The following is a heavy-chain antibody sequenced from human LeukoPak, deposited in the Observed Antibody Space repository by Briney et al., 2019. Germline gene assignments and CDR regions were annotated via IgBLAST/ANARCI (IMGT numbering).Heavy chain of an antibody. CDR1: GASFSSSTYY. V-gene: IGHV4-39*07. CDR2: IYYSGST. J-gene: IGHJ4*02. CDR3: ARGAPPDS. Sequence: SETLSLTCTVSGASFSSSTYYWGWIRQPPGKGLEWIGSIYYSGSTYYNPSLKSRVTMSVDTSKNHFSLRLTSVTAADSAVYYCARGAPPDSWGQGTLVTVSS.